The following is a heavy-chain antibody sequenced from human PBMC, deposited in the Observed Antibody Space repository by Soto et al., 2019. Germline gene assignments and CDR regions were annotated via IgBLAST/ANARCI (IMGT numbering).Heavy chain of an antibody. CDR1: GFTFSTYD. Sequence: EVQLVESGGGLVQPGGSLRLSCAASGFTFSTYDMHWVRQALGKGLGWVSFISSSSSTVNYADSVKGRFTISRDNAQNSLYLQMNRLRDDDTAMYYCVKGGWGDFWGQGTLVTVSS. D-gene: IGHD3-16*01. J-gene: IGHJ4*02. CDR2: ISSSSSTV. V-gene: IGHV3-48*02. CDR3: VKGGWGDF.